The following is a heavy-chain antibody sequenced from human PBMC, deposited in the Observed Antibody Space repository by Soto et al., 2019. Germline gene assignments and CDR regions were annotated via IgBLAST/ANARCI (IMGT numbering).Heavy chain of an antibody. CDR3: ARSHGHSGTYCYFDL. D-gene: IGHD3-10*01. V-gene: IGHV1-8*01. CDR1: GYTFTSYD. J-gene: IGHJ2*01. Sequence: QVQLVQSGAEVKKPGASVKVSCKASGYTFTSYDINWVRQATGQGLEWMGWMNPNSGNTGYAQQFQGRVTMTRTTSTSTAYMELSSLRSEDTAVYYCARSHGHSGTYCYFDLWGRGTLVTVSS. CDR2: MNPNSGNT.